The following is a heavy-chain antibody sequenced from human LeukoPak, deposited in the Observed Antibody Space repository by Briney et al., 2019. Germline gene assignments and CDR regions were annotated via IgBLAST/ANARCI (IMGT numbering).Heavy chain of an antibody. CDR2: IYPGDSDT. J-gene: IGHJ4*02. Sequence: GESLKISCQGSGYSFSTYWIGWVRQMPGKGLEWMGIIYPGDSDTRYSPSFQGQVTISADKSITTAYLQWSNLKASDTAMYYCARRGSSGYYDYWGQGTLVTVSS. CDR3: ARRGSSGYYDY. D-gene: IGHD3-22*01. V-gene: IGHV5-51*01. CDR1: GYSFSTYW.